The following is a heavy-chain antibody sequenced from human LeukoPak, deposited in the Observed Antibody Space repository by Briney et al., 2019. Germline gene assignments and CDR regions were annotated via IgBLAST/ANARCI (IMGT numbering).Heavy chain of an antibody. J-gene: IGHJ6*03. V-gene: IGHV4-4*07. D-gene: IGHD2/OR15-2a*01. CDR2: IYTSGST. Sequence: SETLSLTCTVSGGSISSYYWSSIRQPAGKGLDCIGRIYTSGSTNYNPSLKSRVTMSADTSKNQFSLKLSSVTAADTAVYYCARVGGTTKYPYYYYMDVWGKGTTVTVSS. CDR3: ARVGGTTKYPYYYYMDV. CDR1: GGSISSYY.